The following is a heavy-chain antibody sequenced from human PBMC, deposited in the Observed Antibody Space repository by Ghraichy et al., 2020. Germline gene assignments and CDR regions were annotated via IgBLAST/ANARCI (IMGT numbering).Heavy chain of an antibody. CDR2: ISGSGGST. V-gene: IGHV3-23*01. J-gene: IGHJ4*02. CDR1: GFTFSSYA. Sequence: GSLRLSCAASGFTFSSYAMSWVRQAPGKGLEWVSAISGSGGSTYYADSVKGRFTISRDNSKNTLYLQMNSLRAEDTAVYYCAREWSWRRGVVVVVAATLDYWGQGTLVTVSS. CDR3: AREWSWRRGVVVVVAATLDY. D-gene: IGHD2-15*01.